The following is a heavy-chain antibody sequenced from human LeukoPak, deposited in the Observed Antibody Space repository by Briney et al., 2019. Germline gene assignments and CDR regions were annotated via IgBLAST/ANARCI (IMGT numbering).Heavy chain of an antibody. V-gene: IGHV3-7*01. D-gene: IGHD2-21*02. CDR3: ARLVVTGTGRYDY. CDR1: GFSFTDYW. Sequence: PGGSLRLSCAGSGFSFTDYWMSWVRQAPGKGLEWVANIKSDESEKYHVDSVMGRFSFSRDNAENSQYLQMNSLRVEDTAVYYCARLVVTGTGRYDYWGQGTLVTVSS. J-gene: IGHJ4*02. CDR2: IKSDESEK.